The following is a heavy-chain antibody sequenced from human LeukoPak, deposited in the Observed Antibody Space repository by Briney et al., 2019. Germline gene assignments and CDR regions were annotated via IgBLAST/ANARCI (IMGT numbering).Heavy chain of an antibody. CDR1: GFTFSNYA. CDR3: ATYRQVLLPFES. D-gene: IGHD2/OR15-2a*01. Sequence: GGSLRLSCAASGFTFSNYAMTWVRQAPGKGLEWVSAISGTSDNTYYADSVRGRFTISRDNSKSTLSLQMNSLRAEDTAIYYCATYRQVLLPFESWGQGTLVTVSS. V-gene: IGHV3-23*01. J-gene: IGHJ4*02. CDR2: ISGTSDNT.